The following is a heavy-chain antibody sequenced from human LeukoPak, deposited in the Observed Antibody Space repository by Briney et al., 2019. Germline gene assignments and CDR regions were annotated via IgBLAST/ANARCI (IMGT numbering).Heavy chain of an antibody. CDR1: GYTFTGYY. Sequence: ASVKVSCKASGYTFTGYYMHWVRQAPGQGLEWMGRINPNSGNTNYAQKLQGRVTMTTDTSTSTAYMELRSLRSDDTAVYYCARGSTYYYDSSGYYSDYWGQGTLVTVSS. CDR3: ARGSTYYYDSSGYYSDY. CDR2: INPNSGNT. V-gene: IGHV1-2*06. D-gene: IGHD3-22*01. J-gene: IGHJ4*02.